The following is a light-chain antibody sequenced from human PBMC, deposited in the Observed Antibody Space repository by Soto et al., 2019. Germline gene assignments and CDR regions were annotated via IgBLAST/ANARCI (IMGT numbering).Light chain of an antibody. CDR3: QQANSFPLT. CDR1: HDIARW. J-gene: IGKJ4*01. Sequence: IQMPQSPASVSAFVGDRVAISGRASHDIARWLAWYQQQPGKAPRLLIYAASSLQSGVPSRFSGSGSGTEFTLTITSLQPEDFATYYCQQANSFPLTFGGGTKVDTK. CDR2: AAS. V-gene: IGKV1-12*01.